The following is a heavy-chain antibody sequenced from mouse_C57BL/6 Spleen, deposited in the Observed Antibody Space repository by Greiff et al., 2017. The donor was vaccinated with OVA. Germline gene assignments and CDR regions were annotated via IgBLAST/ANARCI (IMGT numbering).Heavy chain of an antibody. CDR1: GYSTTSGYY. V-gene: IGHV3-6*01. D-gene: IGHD4-1*02. Sequence: EVKLMESGPGLVKPSQSLSLTCSVTGYSTTSGYYWNWIRQFPGNKLEWMGYISYDGSNNYNPSLKNRISITRDTSKNQFFLKLNSVTTEDTATYYCARAQLGDWYFDVWGTGTTVTVSS. CDR3: ARAQLGDWYFDV. J-gene: IGHJ1*03. CDR2: ISYDGSN.